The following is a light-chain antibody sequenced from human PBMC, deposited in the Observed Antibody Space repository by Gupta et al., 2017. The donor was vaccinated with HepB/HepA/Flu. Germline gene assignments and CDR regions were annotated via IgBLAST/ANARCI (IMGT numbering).Light chain of an antibody. Sequence: SFELTHPLSVSVSPGQTAGITCSGDKFGDKYVSWYQQKPGQSPLLVIYQDTKRPSGIPERFSGSNSGTTATLSISGTQAVDEADYYCQAWDSSTVVFGGGTKLTVL. J-gene: IGLJ2*01. CDR2: QDT. CDR3: QAWDSSTVV. CDR1: KFGDKY. V-gene: IGLV3-1*01.